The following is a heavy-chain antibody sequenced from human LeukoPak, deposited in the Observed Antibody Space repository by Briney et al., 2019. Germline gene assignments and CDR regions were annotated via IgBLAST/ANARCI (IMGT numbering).Heavy chain of an antibody. V-gene: IGHV3-21*01. CDR2: ISSSSSYI. Sequence: GGSLRLSCAASGFTFSSYSMNWVRQAPGKGLEWVSSISSSSSYIYYVDPVKGRFTISRDNANNSLYLQMNSLRAEDTAVYYCARGGYDILTGSGYDYWGQGTLVTVSS. CDR1: GFTFSSYS. J-gene: IGHJ4*02. CDR3: ARGGYDILTGSGYDY. D-gene: IGHD3-9*01.